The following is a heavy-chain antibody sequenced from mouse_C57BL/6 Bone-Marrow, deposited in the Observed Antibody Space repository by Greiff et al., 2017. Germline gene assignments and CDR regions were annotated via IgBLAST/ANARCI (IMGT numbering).Heavy chain of an antibody. Sequence: QVQLQQPGAELVKPGASVKMSCKASGYTFTSYWITWVKQRPGQGLEWIGDIYPGSGSTNYTEKFKSKATLTVDTSSSTAYMQLSSLTSEDSAVYYCARSGYYGSSWYFDVWGTGTTVTVSS. CDR1: GYTFTSYW. J-gene: IGHJ1*03. V-gene: IGHV1-55*01. CDR3: ARSGYYGSSWYFDV. D-gene: IGHD1-1*01. CDR2: IYPGSGST.